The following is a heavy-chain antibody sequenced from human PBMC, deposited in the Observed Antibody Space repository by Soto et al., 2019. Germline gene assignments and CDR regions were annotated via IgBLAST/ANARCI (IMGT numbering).Heavy chain of an antibody. CDR2: FNPSGGST. CDR3: SRLGYGWYFDL. V-gene: IGHV1-46*02. Sequence: QVQLVQSGAEVKKPGASVKVSCKASGYTFNSYYIHWVRQAPGQGLEWMGIFNPSGGSTNYAQKLQGRVTFPRDTSTSTVYVELSSLRSEDTAIYYCSRLGYGWYFDLWGRGTLFTVSS. D-gene: IGHD5-18*01. J-gene: IGHJ2*01. CDR1: GYTFNSYY.